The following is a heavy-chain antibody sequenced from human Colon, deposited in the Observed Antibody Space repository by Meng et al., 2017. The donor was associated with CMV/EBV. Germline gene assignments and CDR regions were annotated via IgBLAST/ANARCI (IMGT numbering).Heavy chain of an antibody. D-gene: IGHD6-6*01. Sequence: GESLKISCAASGFTFSNYWMTWLRQAPGRGLELVAHIKEDGSEKYFVGSVKGRFTISRDNAKNSLYLQMNSLRAEDTAVYYCARDSSSSGSSVVGFDYWGQGTLVTVSS. J-gene: IGHJ4*02. CDR1: GFTFSNYW. CDR2: IKEDGSEK. CDR3: ARDSSSSGSSVVGFDY. V-gene: IGHV3-7*01.